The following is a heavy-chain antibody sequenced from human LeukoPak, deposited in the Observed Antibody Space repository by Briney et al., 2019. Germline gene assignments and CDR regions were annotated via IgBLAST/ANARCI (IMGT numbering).Heavy chain of an antibody. CDR2: IYPGDSYT. CDR3: ARIKGYCSRGSCHAKYYFDY. V-gene: IGHV5-51*01. CDR1: GYSFTSYW. D-gene: IGHD2-15*01. J-gene: IGHJ4*02. Sequence: GESRKISCKGSGYSFTSYWIGLVRQMPGKGLEWMGIIYPGDSYTRYSPAFQGQVTISADKSISTAYLQLSRPKALGTDMYYCARIKGYCSRGSCHAKYYFDYWGQGTLVTVSS.